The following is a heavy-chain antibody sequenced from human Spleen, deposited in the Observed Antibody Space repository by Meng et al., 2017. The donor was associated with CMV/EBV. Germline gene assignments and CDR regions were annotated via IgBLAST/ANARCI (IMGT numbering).Heavy chain of an antibody. CDR3: ARVAGLQWLVVDY. J-gene: IGHJ4*02. V-gene: IGHV1-69*10. Sequence: SVKVSCKASGDTFSNYTITWVRQAPGQGLEWMGGIIPLRGIATYAQKFQGRVTFTADKSTGTAYMELSGLRSEDTAVYYCARVAGLQWLVVDYWGQGTLVTVPQ. CDR2: IIPLRGIA. D-gene: IGHD6-19*01. CDR1: GDTFSNYT.